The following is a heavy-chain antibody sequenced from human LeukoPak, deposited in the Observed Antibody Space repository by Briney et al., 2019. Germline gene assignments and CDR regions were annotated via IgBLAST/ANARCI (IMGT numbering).Heavy chain of an antibody. Sequence: SQTLSLTCTVAGGSISSYYWSWVRQPPGKCLDWIANISHSGSTNYMPFLKSRVTKSVDTSKNQYSLNLSSVTAADTAVYYCARGAGWYNYWGQGTLVTVSS. J-gene: IGHJ4*02. CDR1: GGSISSYY. D-gene: IGHD6-19*01. CDR3: ARGAGWYNY. V-gene: IGHV4-59*01. CDR2: ISHSGST.